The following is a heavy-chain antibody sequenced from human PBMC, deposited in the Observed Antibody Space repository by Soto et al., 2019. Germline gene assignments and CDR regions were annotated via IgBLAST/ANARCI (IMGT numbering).Heavy chain of an antibody. J-gene: IGHJ6*02. CDR3: ARELWVEPELYYYGMDV. V-gene: IGHV4-30-4*01. Sequence: SETLSLTCTVSGDSISSADYYWSWIRQTPGKGLEWIGHIFYSGTTYYNPSLKSRLTISVDTSKNHFSLRLTSLTAADTAVYYCARELWVEPELYYYGMDVWGQGTTVTVSS. CDR1: GDSISSADYY. D-gene: IGHD1-1*01. CDR2: IFYSGTT.